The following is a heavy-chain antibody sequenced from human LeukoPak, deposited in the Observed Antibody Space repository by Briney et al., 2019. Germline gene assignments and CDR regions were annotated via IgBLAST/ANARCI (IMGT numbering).Heavy chain of an antibody. CDR2: IYPGDSDT. CDR1: GYSFTSYW. V-gene: IGHV5-51*01. J-gene: IGHJ3*02. D-gene: IGHD2-15*01. CDR3: ARQSYCSGGSCYSAFDI. Sequence: GESLKIFCKGSGYSFTSYWIGWVRQMPGKGLEWMGIIYPGDSDTRYSPSFQGQVTISADKSISTAYLQWSSLKASDTAMYYCARQSYCSGGSCYSAFDIWGQGTMVTVSS.